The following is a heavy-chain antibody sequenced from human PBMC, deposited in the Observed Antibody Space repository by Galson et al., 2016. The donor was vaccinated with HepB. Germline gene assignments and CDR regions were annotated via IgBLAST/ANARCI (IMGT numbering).Heavy chain of an antibody. V-gene: IGHV3-23*01. Sequence: SLRLSCAASGLTFSSYGMHWVRQAPGKGLEWVSSISGSGVYTNYADSVKGRFTISRDNSKTTVHLQMDSLRAEDTAVYYCAKNRYDYGPLDYWGQGTLVTVSS. CDR3: AKNRYDYGPLDY. J-gene: IGHJ4*02. CDR1: GLTFSSYG. CDR2: ISGSGVYT. D-gene: IGHD4/OR15-4a*01.